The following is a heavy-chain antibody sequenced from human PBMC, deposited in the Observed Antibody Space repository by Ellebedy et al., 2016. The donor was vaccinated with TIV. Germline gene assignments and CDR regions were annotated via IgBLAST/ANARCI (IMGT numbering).Heavy chain of an antibody. J-gene: IGHJ4*02. CDR2: IYYSGST. Sequence: MPSETLSLTCTVSGGSISSSSYYWGWIRQPPGKRLEWIGSIYYSGSTYYNPSLKSRVTISVDTSKNQFSLKLSAVTAADTAVYYCAREPSEMATIGTFDYWGQGTLVTVSS. D-gene: IGHD5-24*01. V-gene: IGHV4-39*07. CDR1: GGSISSSSYY. CDR3: AREPSEMATIGTFDY.